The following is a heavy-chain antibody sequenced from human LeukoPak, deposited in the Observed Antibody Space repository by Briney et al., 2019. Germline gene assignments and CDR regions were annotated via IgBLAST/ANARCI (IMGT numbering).Heavy chain of an antibody. CDR3: AFYCSGGSCYSGLDAFDI. V-gene: IGHV4-31*03. CDR2: IYYSGST. D-gene: IGHD2-15*01. CDR1: GGSISSGGYY. J-gene: IGHJ3*02. Sequence: SETLSLTCTVSGGSISSGGYYWSWIRQHPGKGLEWIGYIYYSGSTYYNPSLESRVTISVDTSKNQFSLKLSSVTAADTAVYYCAFYCSGGSCYSGLDAFDIWGQGTMVTVSS.